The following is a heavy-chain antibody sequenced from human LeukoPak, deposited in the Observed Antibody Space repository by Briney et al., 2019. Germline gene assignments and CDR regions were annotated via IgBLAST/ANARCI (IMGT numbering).Heavy chain of an antibody. CDR2: INVYNGNT. Sequence: GASLKVSCKASGYTFSNYAISWVRQAPGQGLEWMGWINVYNGNTNYAQKFQGRVSVTTDTSTSTAYMELRSLRSDDTAVYYCARARYYYDTSGTPYYYLDVWGKGTTVTVSS. D-gene: IGHD3-22*01. CDR1: GYTFSNYA. J-gene: IGHJ6*03. CDR3: ARARYYYDTSGTPYYYLDV. V-gene: IGHV1-18*01.